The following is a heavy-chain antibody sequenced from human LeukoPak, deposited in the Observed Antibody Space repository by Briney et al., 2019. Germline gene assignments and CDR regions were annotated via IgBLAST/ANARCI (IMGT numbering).Heavy chain of an antibody. CDR3: AREARPWYFDL. V-gene: IGHV4-34*01. CDR1: GGSFSGYY. CDR2: INHSGST. J-gene: IGHJ2*01. Sequence: SETLSLTCAVYGGSFSGYYWSWIRQPPGKGLEWIGEINHSGSTNYNPSLKSRVTISVDTSKNQFSLKLSSVTAADTAVYYCAREARPWYFDLWGRGTLVTVSS.